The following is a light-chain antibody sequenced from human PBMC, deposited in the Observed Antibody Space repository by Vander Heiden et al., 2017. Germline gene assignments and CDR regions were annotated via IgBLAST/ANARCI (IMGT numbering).Light chain of an antibody. CDR1: SGRIASNF. V-gene: IGLV6-57*01. J-gene: IGLJ3*02. Sequence: NFMLTQPHSVSESPGKTVTSSCTRSSGRIASNFVQWYQQRPGTSPTTVIYEYDKRPSGVPDRFSGSIDSSSNSASLAISGLRTEDEAEYYCQSYDSSNLWVFGGGTKLTVL. CDR2: EYD. CDR3: QSYDSSNLWV.